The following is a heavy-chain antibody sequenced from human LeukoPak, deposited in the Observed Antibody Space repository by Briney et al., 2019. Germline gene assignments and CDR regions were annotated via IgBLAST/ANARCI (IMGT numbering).Heavy chain of an antibody. J-gene: IGHJ4*02. CDR1: GFTFSGYG. V-gene: IGHV3-33*01. CDR3: ARDEVTTPRD. D-gene: IGHD4-17*01. CDR2: MWYDGSNK. Sequence: PGGSLRLSCAASGFTFSGYGMHWVRQAPGKGLEWVAVMWYDGSNKYYADSVKGRFTISRDNSKNTLYLQMHSLRAEDTAVYYCARDEVTTPRDWGQGTLVTVSS.